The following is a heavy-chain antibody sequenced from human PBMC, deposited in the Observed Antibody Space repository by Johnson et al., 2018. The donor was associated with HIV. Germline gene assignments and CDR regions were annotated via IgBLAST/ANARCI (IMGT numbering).Heavy chain of an antibody. CDR2: INWNGGST. CDR1: GFTFSSYA. J-gene: IGHJ3*02. D-gene: IGHD6-19*01. V-gene: IGHV3-20*04. Sequence: VQLVESGGGVGQPGGSLRVSCSASGFTFSSYAMSWVRQAAGKGLEWVSGINWNGGSTGYADSVKGRFTISRDNAKNSLHLQMNSLRAEDTAFYYCARDRRNRQWQRLDAFDIWGQGTMVIVSS. CDR3: ARDRRNRQWQRLDAFDI.